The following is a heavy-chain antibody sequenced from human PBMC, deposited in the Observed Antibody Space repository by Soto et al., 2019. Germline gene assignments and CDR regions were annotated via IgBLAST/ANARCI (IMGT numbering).Heavy chain of an antibody. CDR1: GFTFDDYA. Sequence: EVQLVESGGGLVQPGRSLRLSCAASGFTFDDYAMHWVRQAPGKGLEWVSGSSWNSGSIGYADSVKGRFTISRDNAKNSLHLQMNSLRAEDTAFYYCAKGFSRYFDYWGQGALVAVSS. CDR3: AKGFSRYFDY. CDR2: SSWNSGSI. J-gene: IGHJ4*02. V-gene: IGHV3-9*01. D-gene: IGHD2-2*01.